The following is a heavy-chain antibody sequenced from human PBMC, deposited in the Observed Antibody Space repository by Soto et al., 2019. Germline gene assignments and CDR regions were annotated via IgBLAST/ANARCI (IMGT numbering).Heavy chain of an antibody. D-gene: IGHD4-17*01. J-gene: IGHJ6*02. Sequence: PGGSLRLSCAASGFTFSSYAMSWVRQAPGKGLEWVSAISGSGGSTYYADSVKGRFTISRDNSKNTLYLQMNSLRAEDTAVYYCAKLKTTVTPRAYYYYGMDVWGQGTTVTVSS. CDR1: GFTFSSYA. CDR2: ISGSGGST. CDR3: AKLKTTVTPRAYYYYGMDV. V-gene: IGHV3-23*01.